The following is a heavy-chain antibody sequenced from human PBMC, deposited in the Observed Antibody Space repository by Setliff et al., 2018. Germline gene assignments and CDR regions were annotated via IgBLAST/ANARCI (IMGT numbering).Heavy chain of an antibody. V-gene: IGHV3-15*01. CDR1: GLTFADAW. J-gene: IGHJ4*02. D-gene: IGHD3-10*01. CDR3: TGRTYGHQLGDD. Sequence: KPGGSLRLSCTASGLTFADAWMNWVRQAPGKGLEWVARVRGNSVGGTTEYGAPVKGRFTISRDDSKDTVYLQMNDLKTEDTGVYYCTGRTYGHQLGDDWGQGTLVTVSS. CDR2: VRGNSVGGTT.